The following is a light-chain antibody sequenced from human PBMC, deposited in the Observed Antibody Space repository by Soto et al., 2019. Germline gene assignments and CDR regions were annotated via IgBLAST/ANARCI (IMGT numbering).Light chain of an antibody. J-gene: IGKJ3*01. V-gene: IGKV1-39*01. CDR3: QQTYSAPLFT. Sequence: DIQMTQSPSSLSASLGDRVTITCRASQSISNYLNWYQQKPGKAPKLLIYAASSLQSGVPLRFSGSGSGTDFSLTISSLQPEDFATYFCQQTYSAPLFTFGPGTKVDIK. CDR2: AAS. CDR1: QSISNY.